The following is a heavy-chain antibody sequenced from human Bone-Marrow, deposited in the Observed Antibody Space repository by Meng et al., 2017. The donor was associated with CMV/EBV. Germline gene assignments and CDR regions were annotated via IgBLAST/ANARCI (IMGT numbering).Heavy chain of an antibody. D-gene: IGHD2-2*01. Sequence: ASVKVSCKASGYTFTSYAMNWVRQAPGQGLEWMGWISAYNGNTNYAQKLQGRVTMTTDTSTSTAYMELRSLRSDDTAVYYCARDPAFLTDGDIVVVPAADYYYGMDVWGQGTTVTVSS. CDR1: GYTFTSYA. J-gene: IGHJ6*02. V-gene: IGHV1-18*01. CDR2: ISAYNGNT. CDR3: ARDPAFLTDGDIVVVPAADYYYGMDV.